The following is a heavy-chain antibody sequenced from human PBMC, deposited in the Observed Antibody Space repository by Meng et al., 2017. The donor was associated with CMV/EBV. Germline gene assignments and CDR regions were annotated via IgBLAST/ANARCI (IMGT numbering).Heavy chain of an antibody. V-gene: IGHV1-18*01. CDR3: ARGVPLGIIYSFDY. CDR1: GYTFTGCG. Sequence: QVQLVQSGVEVKKPGASEKFSVNASGYTFTGCGLRWVRQAPGQGLEWMGWISVYNGHTNFAQNLQGRVTMTTDTSTSTAYVELRSLTSDDTAIYYCARGVPLGIIYSFDYWGQGTLVTVSS. J-gene: IGHJ4*01. CDR2: ISVYNGHT. D-gene: IGHD2-21*01.